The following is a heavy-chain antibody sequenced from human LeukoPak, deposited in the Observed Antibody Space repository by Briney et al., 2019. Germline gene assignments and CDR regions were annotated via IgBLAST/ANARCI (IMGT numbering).Heavy chain of an antibody. CDR2: IKQDGSEK. V-gene: IGHV3-7*01. CDR1: GFTFSTYW. J-gene: IGHJ4*02. Sequence: GGSLRLSCAASGFTFSTYWMSWVRQAPGKGLEWVANIKQDGSEKYYVDSVKGRFTISRDNAKNSLYLQMHSLRAEDTAVYYCARDTRSYYDSSGYYFDYWGQGTLVTVSS. CDR3: ARDTRSYYDSSGYYFDY. D-gene: IGHD3-22*01.